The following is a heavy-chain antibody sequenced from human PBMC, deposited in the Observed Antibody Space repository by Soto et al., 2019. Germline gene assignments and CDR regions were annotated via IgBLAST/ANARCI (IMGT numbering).Heavy chain of an antibody. V-gene: IGHV4-34*01. CDR2: INHSGST. CDR3: ARARTYYYGSGSYYPV. CDR1: GGSFSGYY. J-gene: IGHJ6*02. D-gene: IGHD3-10*01. Sequence: QVQLQQWGAGLLKPSETLSLTCAVYGGSFSGYYWSWIRQPPGKGLEWIGEINHSGSTNYNPSLKSRVTISVDTSKSQFSLKLSSVTATDTAVYYCARARTYYYGSGSYYPVWDQGTTVTVSS.